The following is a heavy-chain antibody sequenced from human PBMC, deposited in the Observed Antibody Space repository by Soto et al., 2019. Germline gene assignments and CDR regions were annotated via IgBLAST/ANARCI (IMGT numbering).Heavy chain of an antibody. J-gene: IGHJ4*02. Sequence: PSETLSLTCTVSGGSISYDHYHWTWIRQPPGKGLEWIGYIYYSGSVFYNPSLQSRLSMSVDTSKNQFSLKLSPVTAADTAVYYCARVRVYDILTGYSYYFDYWGQGTLVTVSS. CDR1: GGSISYDHYH. V-gene: IGHV4-30-4*01. D-gene: IGHD3-9*01. CDR2: IYYSGSV. CDR3: ARVRVYDILTGYSYYFDY.